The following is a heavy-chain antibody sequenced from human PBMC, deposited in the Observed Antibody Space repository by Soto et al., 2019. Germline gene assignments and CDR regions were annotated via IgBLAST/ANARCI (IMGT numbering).Heavy chain of an antibody. CDR3: ASAYGYFFDY. Sequence: SETLSLTWAGSGGSISSGGYSWSWIRQPPGKGLEWIGYIYHSGSTYYNPSLKSRVTISVDRSKNQFSLKLSSVTAADTAVYYCASAYGYFFDYCAQGTLVTVSS. J-gene: IGHJ4*02. V-gene: IGHV4-30-2*01. CDR1: GGSISSGGYS. CDR2: IYHSGST. D-gene: IGHD4-17*01.